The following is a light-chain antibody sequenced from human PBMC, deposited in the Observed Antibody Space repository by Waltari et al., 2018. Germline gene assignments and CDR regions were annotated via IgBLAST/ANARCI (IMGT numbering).Light chain of an antibody. V-gene: IGLV3-19*01. CDR1: SLRRYY. CDR3: HSRENVSTRL. CDR2: GPD. J-gene: IGLJ2*01. Sequence: SSDLTQDPSLSVALGQTVRITCQGDSLRRYYASWYQQRPGQAPILVLYGPDNRPSGIPDRFSGSTSGNTASVTITGAQAEDEADYYGHSRENVSTRLFGGGTRLTV.